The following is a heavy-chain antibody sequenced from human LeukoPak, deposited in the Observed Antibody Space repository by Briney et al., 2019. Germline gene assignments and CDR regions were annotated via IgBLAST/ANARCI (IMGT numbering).Heavy chain of an antibody. CDR2: IIPIFGTA. Sequence: EASVKVSCKASGGTFSSYAISWVRQAPGQGLEWMGGIIPIFGTANYAQKFQGRVTITADESTSTAYMELSSLRSEDTAVYYCARDLGYGSGSYSRYYYYYGMDVWGQGTTVTVSS. V-gene: IGHV1-69*01. CDR3: ARDLGYGSGSYSRYYYYYGMDV. D-gene: IGHD3-10*01. CDR1: GGTFSSYA. J-gene: IGHJ6*02.